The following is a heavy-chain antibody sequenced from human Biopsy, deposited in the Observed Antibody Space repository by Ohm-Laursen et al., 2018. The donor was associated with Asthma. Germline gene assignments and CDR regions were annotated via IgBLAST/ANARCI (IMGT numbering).Heavy chain of an antibody. CDR1: GGSINIGDYY. Sequence: TLSLTCTVSGGSINIGDYYWSWIRQHPVKGLEWIGHFYYSGSIYYNPSLKSRVSISLDTSKNQFSLCLTSVIAADTAVYYCARTTYGHDGFDPWGQGTLVTVSS. CDR2: FYYSGSI. V-gene: IGHV4-31*03. J-gene: IGHJ5*02. CDR3: ARTTYGHDGFDP. D-gene: IGHD4-17*01.